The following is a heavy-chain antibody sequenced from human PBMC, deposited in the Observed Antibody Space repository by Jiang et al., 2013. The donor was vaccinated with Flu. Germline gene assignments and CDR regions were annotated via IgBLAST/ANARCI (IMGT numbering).Heavy chain of an antibody. J-gene: IGHJ4*02. CDR2: ISAYNGNT. D-gene: IGHD3-22*01. CDR1: GYTFTSYG. CDR3: ARDHYYDSSGYYLSSIHIDY. Sequence: GASVKVSCKASGYTFTSYGISWVRQAPGQGLEWMGWISAYNGNTNYAQKLQGRVTMTTDTSTSTAYMELRSLRSDDTAVYYCARDHYYDSSGYYLSSIHIDYWGQGTLVTVSS. V-gene: IGHV1-18*01.